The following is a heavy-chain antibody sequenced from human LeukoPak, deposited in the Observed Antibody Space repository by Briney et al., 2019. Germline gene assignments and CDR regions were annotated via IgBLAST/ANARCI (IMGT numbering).Heavy chain of an antibody. CDR3: ARGAIVVVPAYYYYMDV. J-gene: IGHJ6*03. CDR1: GFTFSSYA. Sequence: GGSLRLSCAASGFTFSSYAMHWVRQAPGKGLEWVAVISYDGSNKYYADSVKGRFTISRDNSKNTLYLQMNSLRAEDTAVYYCARGAIVVVPAYYYYMDVWGKGTTVTVSS. CDR2: ISYDGSNK. V-gene: IGHV3-30-3*01. D-gene: IGHD2-2*01.